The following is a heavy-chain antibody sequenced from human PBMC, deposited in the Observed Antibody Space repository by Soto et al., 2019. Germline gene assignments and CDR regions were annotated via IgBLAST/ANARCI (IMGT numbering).Heavy chain of an antibody. D-gene: IGHD2-2*01. CDR1: GGSISSGGYS. Sequence: SETLSLTCTVSGGSISSGGYSWSWIRQPPGKGLEWIGCIYYSWTTSYNPSLQSRVTMSVDTSKNQFSLRLTSVTAADTAVYYCARSHCYSTNCVPLDPCGQGTLVTVSS. J-gene: IGHJ5*02. CDR3: ARSHCYSTNCVPLDP. V-gene: IGHV4-30-2*03. CDR2: IYYSWTT.